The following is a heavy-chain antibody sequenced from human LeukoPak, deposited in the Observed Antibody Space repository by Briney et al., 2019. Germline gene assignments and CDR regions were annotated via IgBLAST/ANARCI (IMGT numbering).Heavy chain of an antibody. D-gene: IGHD6-13*01. J-gene: IGHJ3*02. Sequence: GGSLRLSCAASGFTFSIYWMSWVRQVPGKGLEWVANINQDGSEKYYGESVKGRFTISRDNAKNSLYLQMNSLRAEDTAVYYCARGVKSAVWQAFDIWGQGTMVTVSS. CDR1: GFTFSIYW. CDR2: INQDGSEK. V-gene: IGHV3-7*04. CDR3: ARGVKSAVWQAFDI.